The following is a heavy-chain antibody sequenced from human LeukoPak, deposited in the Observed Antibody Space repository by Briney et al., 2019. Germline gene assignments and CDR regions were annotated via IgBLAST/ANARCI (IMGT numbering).Heavy chain of an antibody. CDR3: ARREMATADFDY. J-gene: IGHJ4*02. Sequence: GGSLRLSCAASGFTFSSYGMHWVRQAPGKGLEWVAFIRYDGSNKYYADSVKGRFTISRDNSKNTLYLQMNSLRAEDTAVYYCARREMATADFDYWGQGTLVTVSS. CDR1: GFTFSSYG. V-gene: IGHV3-30*02. D-gene: IGHD5-24*01. CDR2: IRYDGSNK.